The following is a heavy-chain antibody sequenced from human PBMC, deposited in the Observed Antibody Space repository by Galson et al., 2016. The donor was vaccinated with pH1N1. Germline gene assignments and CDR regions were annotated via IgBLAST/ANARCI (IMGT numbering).Heavy chain of an antibody. CDR3: AGEPSTALYNHYYMDV. V-gene: IGHV1-69*04. CDR1: GGTFTLYG. CDR2: IIPIVGLT. Sequence: SVKVSCKASGGTFTLYGITWVRQAPGQGLEWMGRIIPIVGLTKYAEKFQGRVTITADVSTSTAYMELSSLRSEDTAVYYCAGEPSTALYNHYYMDVWGKGTTGTVSS. J-gene: IGHJ6*03.